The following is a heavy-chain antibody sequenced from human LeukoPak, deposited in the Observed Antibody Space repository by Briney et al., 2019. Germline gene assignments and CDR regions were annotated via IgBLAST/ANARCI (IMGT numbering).Heavy chain of an antibody. D-gene: IGHD3-22*01. CDR2: FDPEDGET. J-gene: IGHJ1*01. CDR3: ATDLTMIVVVTNFQH. V-gene: IGHV1-24*01. Sequence: ASVKVSCKVSGYTLTELSMHWVRQAPGKGLEWMGGFDPEDGETIYAQKFQGRVTMTEDTSTDIAYMELSSLRSEDTAVYYCATDLTMIVVVTNFQHWGQGTLVTVSS. CDR1: GYTLTELS.